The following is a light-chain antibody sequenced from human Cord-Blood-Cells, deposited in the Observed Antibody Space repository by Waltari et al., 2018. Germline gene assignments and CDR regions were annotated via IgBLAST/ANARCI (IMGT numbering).Light chain of an antibody. CDR1: SRGVGGYNY. CDR2: EVS. V-gene: IGLV2-8*01. CDR3: SSYAGSNNLV. J-gene: IGLJ3*02. Sequence: QSALTQPPSASGSPGQSVTIPCTGTSRGVGGYNYVSWYQQHPGKAPKLMIYEVSKRPSGVPDRFSGSKSGNTASLTVSGLQAEDEADYYCSSYAGSNNLVFGGGTKLTVL.